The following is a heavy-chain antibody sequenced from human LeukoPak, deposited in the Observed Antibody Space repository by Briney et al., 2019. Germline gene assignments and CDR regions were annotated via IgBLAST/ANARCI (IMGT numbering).Heavy chain of an antibody. Sequence: GGSLRLSCAASGFTFSSSAMSWVRQAPGKGLEWVSSISGSGSDGSTYYADSVKGRFTISRDNAKNTLYLQMNSLRAEDTAVYYCARVPTWIQLWLYDYWGQGTLVTVSS. J-gene: IGHJ4*02. CDR2: ISGSGSDGST. D-gene: IGHD5-18*01. CDR3: ARVPTWIQLWLYDY. V-gene: IGHV3-23*01. CDR1: GFTFSSSA.